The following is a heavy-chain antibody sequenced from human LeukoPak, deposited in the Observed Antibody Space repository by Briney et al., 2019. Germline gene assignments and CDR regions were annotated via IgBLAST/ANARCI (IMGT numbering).Heavy chain of an antibody. V-gene: IGHV4-34*01. D-gene: IGHD3-22*01. CDR3: ARGSPSLTYYYDSSGYRNDY. CDR2: INHSGST. Sequence: PSETLSLTCAVYGGSFSGYYWSWIRQPPGKGLEWIGEINHSGSTNYNPSLKSRVTISVDTSKNQFSLKLCSVTAADTAVYYCARGSPSLTYYYDSSGYRNDYWGQGTLVTVSS. J-gene: IGHJ4*02. CDR1: GGSFSGYY.